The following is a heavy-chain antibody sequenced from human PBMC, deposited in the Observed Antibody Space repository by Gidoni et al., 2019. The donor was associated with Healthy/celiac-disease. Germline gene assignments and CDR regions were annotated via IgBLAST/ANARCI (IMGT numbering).Heavy chain of an antibody. V-gene: IGHV2-5*01. D-gene: IGHD6-13*01. Sequence: QITLKESGPTLVKPTQTLTLTCPFSGFSLSTSGVGVGWIRQPPGKALEWLALIYWNDDKRYSPSLKSRLTITKDTSKNQVVLTMTNMDPVDTATYYCAHRWHTSSFLVSGFDPWGQGTLVTVSS. CDR3: AHRWHTSSFLVSGFDP. CDR2: IYWNDDK. CDR1: GFSLSTSGVG. J-gene: IGHJ5*02.